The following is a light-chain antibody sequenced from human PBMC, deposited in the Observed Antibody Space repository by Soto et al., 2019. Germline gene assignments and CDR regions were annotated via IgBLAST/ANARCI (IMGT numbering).Light chain of an antibody. V-gene: IGKV3-20*01. CDR3: QQSGSSPLT. J-gene: IGKJ4*01. CDR1: QSVGSTF. Sequence: DIVLTQSPGTLSLSTGERATLSCRASQSVGSTFLAWHQHKVGQAPRLLIYGASSRAPGIPDRFSGSGSGTDFSLIISRLEPEDFAVYYCQQSGSSPLTFGGGTKVDIK. CDR2: GAS.